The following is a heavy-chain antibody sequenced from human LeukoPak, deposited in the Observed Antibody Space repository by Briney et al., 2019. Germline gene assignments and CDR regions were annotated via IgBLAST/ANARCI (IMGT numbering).Heavy chain of an antibody. CDR1: GGSISNYY. D-gene: IGHD6-13*01. CDR2: IYYIGST. Sequence: SETLSLTCTVSGGSISNYYWSWIRQPPGKELEWIGYIYYIGSTNYNPSLKRRVTISVDTSKNQFSLKLSSVTAADTAVYYCARVYYSSSYDYWYFDLWGRGTLVTVSS. CDR3: ARVYYSSSYDYWYFDL. V-gene: IGHV4-59*01. J-gene: IGHJ2*01.